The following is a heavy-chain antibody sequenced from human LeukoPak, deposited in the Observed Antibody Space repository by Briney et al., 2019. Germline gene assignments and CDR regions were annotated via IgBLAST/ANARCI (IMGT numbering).Heavy chain of an antibody. CDR1: GGSFSGYY. CDR3: ARVLLVRGVIVSYYYYGMDV. CDR2: INHSGST. V-gene: IGHV4-34*01. D-gene: IGHD3-10*01. Sequence: SETLSLTCAVYGGSFSGYYWSWIRQPPGKGLEWVGEINHSGSTNYNPSLKSRVTISVDTSKNQFSLKLSSVTAADTAVYYCARVLLVRGVIVSYYYYGMDVWGQGTTVTVSS. J-gene: IGHJ6*02.